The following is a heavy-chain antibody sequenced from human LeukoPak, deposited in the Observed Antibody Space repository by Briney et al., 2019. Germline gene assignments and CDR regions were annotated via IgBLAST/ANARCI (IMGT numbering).Heavy chain of an antibody. CDR2: IYCSGST. CDR3: ASQVWNRFDY. CDR1: GGSISSSSYY. Sequence: PSETLSLTCTVSGGSISSSSYYWGWIRQPPGKGLEWIGSIYCSGSTYYNPSLKSRVTISVDTSKNQFSLKLSSVTAADTAVYYCASQVWNRFDYWGQGTLVTVSS. D-gene: IGHD1-1*01. V-gene: IGHV4-39*01. J-gene: IGHJ4*02.